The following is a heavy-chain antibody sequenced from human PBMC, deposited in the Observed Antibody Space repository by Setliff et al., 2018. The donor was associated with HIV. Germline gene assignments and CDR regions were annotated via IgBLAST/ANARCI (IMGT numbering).Heavy chain of an antibody. J-gene: IGHJ4*02. D-gene: IGHD3-10*01. V-gene: IGHV4-39*07. CDR2: IYHSGRT. CDR3: VTVKRFADYVDS. CDR1: GGSISSNSYY. Sequence: SETLSLTCTVSGGSISSNSYYWGWIRQPPGKGLEWIGSIYHSGRTYYNPSLKSRVTISVDTSKNQFSLKLTFVTAADTAMYYCVTVKRFADYVDSWGQGTLVTVSS.